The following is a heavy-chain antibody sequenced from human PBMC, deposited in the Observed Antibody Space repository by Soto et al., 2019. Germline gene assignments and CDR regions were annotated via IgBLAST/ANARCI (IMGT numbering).Heavy chain of an antibody. Sequence: QVQLVESGGGVVQPGRSLRLSCAASGFIFTTYGMHWVRQAPGKGLEWEAVIYYDGSNKYYADSVKGRFTISRDNSKNTLYLQMNSLRAEDTAVYYCAREERSYSLDFWGQGTLVTVSS. J-gene: IGHJ4*02. CDR3: AREERSYSLDF. V-gene: IGHV3-33*01. CDR1: GFIFTTYG. D-gene: IGHD1-26*01. CDR2: IYYDGSNK.